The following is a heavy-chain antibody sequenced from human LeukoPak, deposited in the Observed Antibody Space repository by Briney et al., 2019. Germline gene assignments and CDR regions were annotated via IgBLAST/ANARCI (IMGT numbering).Heavy chain of an antibody. CDR1: GFTFTTYW. D-gene: IGHD3-3*01. V-gene: IGHV3-53*01. CDR2: IYSGGST. J-gene: IGHJ4*02. CDR3: ARDTSGYYDY. Sequence: GGSLRLSCAASGFTFTTYWMSWVRQLPGKGLEWVSVIYSGGSTYYADSVKGRFTISRDNSKNTLYLQMNSLRAVDTAVYYCARDTSGYYDYWGQGTLVTVSS.